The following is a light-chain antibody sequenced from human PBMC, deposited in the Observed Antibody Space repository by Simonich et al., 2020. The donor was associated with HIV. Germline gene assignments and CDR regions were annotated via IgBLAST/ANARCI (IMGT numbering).Light chain of an antibody. V-gene: IGKV1-9*01. J-gene: IGKJ2*01. Sequence: DIQLTQSPSFLSASVGDRVTITCRASQDISNYLAWYQQKPGKAPKLLISAASTLRSGVPSRFSGSGSGTEFTLTISSLQPEDFATYYCQQANSFPYTFGQGTKLEIK. CDR3: QQANSFPYT. CDR1: QDISNY. CDR2: AAS.